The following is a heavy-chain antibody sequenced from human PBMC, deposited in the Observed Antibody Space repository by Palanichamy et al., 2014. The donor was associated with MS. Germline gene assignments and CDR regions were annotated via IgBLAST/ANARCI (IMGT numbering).Heavy chain of an antibody. Sequence: QVQLQESGPGLVKPSETLSLTCTASGGSINYYYWSWIRQAPGKGLEWVGSIYYTGNTITYNPSLKSRVAITIDTSKNHFSLRLDSLTAADTAMYYCARPRRTGDSAGDWYFDLWGRGTLVTVSS. J-gene: IGHJ2*01. CDR2: IYYTGNTI. CDR1: GGSINYYY. D-gene: IGHD7-27*01. V-gene: IGHV4-59*08. CDR3: ARPRRTGDSAGDWYFDL.